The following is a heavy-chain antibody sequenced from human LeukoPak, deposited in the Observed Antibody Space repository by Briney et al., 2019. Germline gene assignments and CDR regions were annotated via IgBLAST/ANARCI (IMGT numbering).Heavy chain of an antibody. CDR1: GGSISSYY. CDR2: IYYSGST. V-gene: IGHV4-59*08. J-gene: IGHJ3*02. D-gene: IGHD6-13*01. CDR3: ARHALYSSSWYRDAFDI. Sequence: SETLSLTCTVSGGSISSYYWSWIRQPPGKGLEWIGYIYYSGSTNYNPSLKSRVTISVDTSKNQFSLKLSSVTAADTAVYYCARHALYSSSWYRDAFDIWGQGTMVTVSS.